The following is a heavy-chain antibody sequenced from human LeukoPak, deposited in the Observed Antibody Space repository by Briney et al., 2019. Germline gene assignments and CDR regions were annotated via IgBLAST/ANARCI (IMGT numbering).Heavy chain of an antibody. CDR2: ISWDGGST. V-gene: IGHV3-43*01. Sequence: GGSLRLSCAASGFTFDDYTMHWVRQAPGKGLEWVSLISWDGGSTYYADSVKGRFTISRDNSRNTLYLQMNTLRAEDTAVYFCAKSQVASCRGSFCYPFDYWGQGNLVTVSS. CDR3: AKSQVASCRGSFCYPFDY. CDR1: GFTFDDYT. D-gene: IGHD2-15*01. J-gene: IGHJ4*02.